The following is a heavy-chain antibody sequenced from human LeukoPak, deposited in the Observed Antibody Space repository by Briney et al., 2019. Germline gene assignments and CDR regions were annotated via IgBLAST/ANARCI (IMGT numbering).Heavy chain of an antibody. CDR2: IYASGAI. J-gene: IGHJ4*02. D-gene: IGHD3-9*01. CDR3: AMGLRYCDWLSHPVYFDY. V-gene: IGHV4-4*07. CDR1: GGSIRSSY. Sequence: PPETLSLTCTVSGGSIRSSYWSSIRQPAGKGLEWVGRIYASGAITYTTHLQRRAGTSADASNNRIFLNLRSVTAADTALFFFAMGLRYCDWLSHPVYFDYWGQGALVTVSS.